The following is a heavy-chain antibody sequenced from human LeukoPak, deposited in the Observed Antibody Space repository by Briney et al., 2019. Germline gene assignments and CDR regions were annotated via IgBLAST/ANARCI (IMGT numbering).Heavy chain of an antibody. Sequence: GGSLRLSCATSGFTFSSYAMSWVRQAPGKGLEWVGFIRSKAYGGTTEYAASVKGRFTISRDDSKSIAYLQMNSLKTEDTAVYYCTRGYSGYDEALDIWGQGTMVTVSS. CDR2: IRSKAYGGTT. CDR1: GFTFSSYA. D-gene: IGHD5-12*01. J-gene: IGHJ3*02. CDR3: TRGYSGYDEALDI. V-gene: IGHV3-49*04.